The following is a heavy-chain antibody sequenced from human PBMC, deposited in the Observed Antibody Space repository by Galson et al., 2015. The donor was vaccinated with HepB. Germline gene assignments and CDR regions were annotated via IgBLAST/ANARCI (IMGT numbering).Heavy chain of an antibody. CDR1: GFTFSTYG. J-gene: IGHJ3*02. D-gene: IGHD6-6*01. Sequence: SLRLSCAASGFTFSTYGMNWVRQAPGKGLEWVPYISSSRSTINYADSVKGRFTISRDNARNSLFLQMNSLRADDTALYYCARGGAARPDIWGQGTMVTVSS. CDR3: ARGGAARPDI. V-gene: IGHV3-48*04. CDR2: ISSSRSTI.